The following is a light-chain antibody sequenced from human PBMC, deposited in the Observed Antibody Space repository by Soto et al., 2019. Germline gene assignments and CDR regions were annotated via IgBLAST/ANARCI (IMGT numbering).Light chain of an antibody. CDR3: QQYGSSPET. CDR1: QSVSSSY. V-gene: IGKV3-20*01. Sequence: EIVLTQSPGTLSLSPGERATLSCRASQSVSSSYLAWCQQKPGQAPRLLIYGASSRATGIPDRFSGSGSGTDSTLTISRLEPEDFAVYYCQQYGSSPETFGQGTKV. J-gene: IGKJ1*01. CDR2: GAS.